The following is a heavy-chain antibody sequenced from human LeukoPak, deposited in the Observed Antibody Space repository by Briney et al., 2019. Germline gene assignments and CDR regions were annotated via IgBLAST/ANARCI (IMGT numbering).Heavy chain of an antibody. CDR2: IYYSGST. J-gene: IGHJ3*02. D-gene: IGHD2/OR15-2a*01. V-gene: IGHV4-59*01. CDR1: GGSFSGYY. CDR3: ARDSEYAQGAFDI. Sequence: SETLSLTCAVYGGSFSGYYRSWIRQPPGKGLEWIGYIYYSGSTNYNPSLKSRVTISVDTSKNQFSLKLSSVTAADTAVYYCARDSEYAQGAFDIWGQGTMVTVSS.